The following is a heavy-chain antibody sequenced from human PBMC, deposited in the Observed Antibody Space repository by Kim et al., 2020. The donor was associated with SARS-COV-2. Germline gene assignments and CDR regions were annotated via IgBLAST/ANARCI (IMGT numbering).Heavy chain of an antibody. CDR1: GYSFTSYW. CDR3: ARHPLGVLTGYSYYFDY. V-gene: IGHV5-10-1*01. D-gene: IGHD3-9*01. Sequence: GESLKISCKGSGYSFTSYWISWVRQMPGKGLEWMGRIDPSDSYTNYSPSFQGHVTISADKSISTAYLQWSSLKASDTAMYYCARHPLGVLTGYSYYFDYWGQGTLVTVSS. J-gene: IGHJ4*02. CDR2: IDPSDSYT.